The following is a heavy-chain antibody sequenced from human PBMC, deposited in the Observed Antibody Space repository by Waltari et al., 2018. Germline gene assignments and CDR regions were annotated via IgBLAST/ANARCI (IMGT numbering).Heavy chain of an antibody. CDR2: INQDRSDE. Sequence: HLEESGGALVQPGGYLRLSCAVPGFTVNAYWMTGVRQAPGKGLEGVANINQDRSDEYYVVSVKGRFTVSRDNAKNSFSLQMNSLRVEDTARSFCARGRLRGGGRYANPYYFDYWGHGTLVSVS. CDR3: ARGRLRGGGRYANPYYFDY. CDR1: GFTVNAYW. J-gene: IGHJ4*01. V-gene: IGHV3-7*01. D-gene: IGHD6-19*01.